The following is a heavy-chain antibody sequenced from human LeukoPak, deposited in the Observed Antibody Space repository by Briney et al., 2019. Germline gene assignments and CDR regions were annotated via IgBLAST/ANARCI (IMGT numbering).Heavy chain of an antibody. CDR2: IKQDGSEK. CDR3: ARAERWLQLYFDY. CDR1: GFTYSSYW. J-gene: IGHJ4*02. Sequence: GGSLRLSCAPSGFTYSSYWMSWIRQAPGKGLEWVANIKQDGSEKYYVDSVKGRFTISRDNAKNSLYLQMNSLRAEDTAVYYCARAERWLQLYFDYWGQGTLVTVSS. V-gene: IGHV3-7*01. D-gene: IGHD5-24*01.